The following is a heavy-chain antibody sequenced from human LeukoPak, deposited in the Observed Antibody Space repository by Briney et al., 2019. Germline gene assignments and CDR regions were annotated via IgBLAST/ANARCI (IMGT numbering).Heavy chain of an antibody. D-gene: IGHD5-12*01. CDR1: GGSISNYY. J-gene: IGHJ4*02. Sequence: TETLSLTCSVSGGSISNYYWSWIRQPPGKGLEYIGYIHYSGSTNYSPSLKSRVAISVDTSKNQFSLRLSSVTAAGTAVYYCARYRGWGYSGYAYYWGQGTLVTVSS. V-gene: IGHV4-59*01. CDR3: ARYRGWGYSGYAYY. CDR2: IHYSGST.